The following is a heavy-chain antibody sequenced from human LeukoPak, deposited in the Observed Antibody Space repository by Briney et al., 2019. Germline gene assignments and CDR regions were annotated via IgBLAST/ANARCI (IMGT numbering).Heavy chain of an antibody. V-gene: IGHV1-46*01. CDR3: ARARDIVVVPAAILGGDFDY. CDR2: INPSGGST. D-gene: IGHD2-2*01. Sequence: ASVEVSCKASGYTFTSYYMHWVRQAPGQGLEWMGIINPSGGSTSYAQKFQGRVTMTRDTSTSTVYMELSSLRSEDTAVYYCARARDIVVVPAAILGGDFDYWGQGTLVTVSS. CDR1: GYTFTSYY. J-gene: IGHJ4*02.